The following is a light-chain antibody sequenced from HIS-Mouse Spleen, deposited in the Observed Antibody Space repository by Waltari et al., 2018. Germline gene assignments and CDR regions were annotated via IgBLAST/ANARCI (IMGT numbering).Light chain of an antibody. Sequence: NFMLTQPHSVSESPGKTVTIPCTRSSGSIASHYVQWYQPRPGSAPTPFIYEDNQRPSGVPDRFSGSIDSSSNSASLTISGLKTEDEADYYCQSYDSSNLVFGGGTKLTVL. J-gene: IGLJ3*02. CDR3: QSYDSSNLV. CDR1: SGSIASHY. V-gene: IGLV6-57*04. CDR2: EDN.